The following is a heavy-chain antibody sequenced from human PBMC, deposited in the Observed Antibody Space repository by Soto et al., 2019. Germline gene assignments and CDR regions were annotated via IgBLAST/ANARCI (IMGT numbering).Heavy chain of an antibody. CDR2: IKSKSDGGTT. J-gene: IGHJ4*02. CDR1: GFTFSNVW. D-gene: IGHD3-3*01. CDR3: TTDSYFTI. V-gene: IGHV3-15*01. Sequence: GGSLRLSCAASGFTFSNVWMGWVRQAPGKGPEWVGRIKSKSDGGTTDYAAPVKGRFTVSRDDSKNTLYLQMNSLKTEDTAVYHCTTDSYFTIWGQGTLVTVSS.